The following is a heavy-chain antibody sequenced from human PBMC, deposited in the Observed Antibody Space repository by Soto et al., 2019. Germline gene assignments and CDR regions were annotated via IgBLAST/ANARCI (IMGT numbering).Heavy chain of an antibody. CDR3: AKEPLTYSLYWYFDL. Sequence: QVQLVESGGGVVQPGRSLRLSCAASGFTFSSYGMHWVRQAPGKGLEWVAVISYDGSNKYYADSVKGRFTISRDNSKNQLYLQMNSLRAEDTAVYYCAKEPLTYSLYWYFDLWGRGTLVTVSS. CDR1: GFTFSSYG. J-gene: IGHJ2*01. CDR2: ISYDGSNK. V-gene: IGHV3-30*18. D-gene: IGHD2-15*01.